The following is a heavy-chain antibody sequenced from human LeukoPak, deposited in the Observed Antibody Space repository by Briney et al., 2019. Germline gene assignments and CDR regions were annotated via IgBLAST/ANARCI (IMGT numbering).Heavy chain of an antibody. Sequence: ASVKVSCKASGYTFTGYYMHWVRQAPGQGLEWMGIINPSGGSTSYAQKFQGRVTMTRDTSTSTVYMELSSLRSEDTAVYYCARVSSGLERWYYFDYWGQGTLVTVSS. CDR3: ARVSSGLERWYYFDY. J-gene: IGHJ4*02. CDR1: GYTFTGYY. D-gene: IGHD6-19*01. V-gene: IGHV1-46*01. CDR2: INPSGGST.